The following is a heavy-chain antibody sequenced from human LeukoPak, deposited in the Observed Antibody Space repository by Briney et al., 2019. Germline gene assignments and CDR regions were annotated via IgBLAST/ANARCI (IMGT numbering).Heavy chain of an antibody. CDR3: ARGSGWYKNSGFDY. J-gene: IGHJ4*02. D-gene: IGHD6-19*01. V-gene: IGHV4-61*08. Sequence: SETLSLTCAVSGASISGSGYYWGWLRHPPGKGLEWTGNIYYSGSTNYNPSLKSRVTISVDTSKNQFSLKLSSVTAADTAVYYCARGSGWYKNSGFDYWGQGTLVTVSS. CDR1: GASISGSGYY. CDR2: IYYSGST.